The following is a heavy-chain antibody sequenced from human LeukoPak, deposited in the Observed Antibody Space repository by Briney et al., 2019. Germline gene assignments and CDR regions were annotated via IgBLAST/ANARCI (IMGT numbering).Heavy chain of an antibody. CDR2: IYPGDSDT. CDR1: GYSFTSYW. CDR3: ARQRYDFWSGYLYYMDV. J-gene: IGHJ6*03. D-gene: IGHD3-3*01. Sequence: GESLKISCKGSGYSFTSYWIGWVRQMPGKGLEWMGIIYPGDSDTRYSPSFQGQVTISADKSISTAYLQWSSLKASDTAMYYCARQRYDFWSGYLYYMDVWGKGTTVTVSS. V-gene: IGHV5-51*01.